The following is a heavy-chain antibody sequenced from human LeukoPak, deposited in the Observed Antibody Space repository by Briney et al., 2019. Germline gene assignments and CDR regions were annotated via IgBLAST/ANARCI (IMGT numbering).Heavy chain of an antibody. CDR1: GFTFRSYW. D-gene: IGHD3-22*01. Sequence: PGGSLRLSCVASGFTFRSYWMHWVRQAPGKGLVWVSRIKTDGSSTTYADSVKGRFTISRDNDKNTLYLQMNTLRAEDTAVYFCARESYSSGSYYFDYWGQGTLVTVSS. CDR3: ARESYSSGSYYFDY. CDR2: IKTDGSST. V-gene: IGHV3-74*01. J-gene: IGHJ4*02.